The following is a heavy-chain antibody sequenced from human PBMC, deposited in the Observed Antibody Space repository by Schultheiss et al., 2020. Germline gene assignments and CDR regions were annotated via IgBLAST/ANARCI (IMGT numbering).Heavy chain of an antibody. Sequence: SVKVSCKASGGTFSSYAISWVRQAPGQGLEWMGGIIPIFGTANYAQKFQGRVTITADESTSTAYMELSSLRSEDTAVYYCARGGYSGYDFHYWGQGTLVTVSS. V-gene: IGHV1-69*13. D-gene: IGHD5-12*01. CDR1: GGTFSSYA. CDR3: ARGGYSGYDFHY. J-gene: IGHJ4*02. CDR2: IIPIFGTA.